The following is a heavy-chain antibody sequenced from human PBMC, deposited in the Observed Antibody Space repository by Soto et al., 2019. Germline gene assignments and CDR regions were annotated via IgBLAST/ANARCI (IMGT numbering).Heavy chain of an antibody. V-gene: IGHV3-21*01. J-gene: IGHJ6*02. CDR3: AGYDFWSGYSNGMDV. CDR2: ISSSSSYI. D-gene: IGHD3-3*01. Sequence: GGSLRLSCAASGFTFSSYSMNWVRQAPGKGLEWVSSISSSSSYIYYADSVKGRFTISRDNAKNSLYLQMNSLRAKDAAVYYCAGYDFWSGYSNGMDVWGQGTTVTVSS. CDR1: GFTFSSYS.